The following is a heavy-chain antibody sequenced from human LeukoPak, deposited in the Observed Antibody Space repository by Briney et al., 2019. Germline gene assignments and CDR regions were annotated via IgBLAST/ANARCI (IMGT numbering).Heavy chain of an antibody. CDR1: GFTFSSYG. J-gene: IGHJ5*01. CDR2: IRYDGSTK. V-gene: IGHV3-30*02. D-gene: IGHD4-17*01. CDR3: EKVYEYGDNDWFDS. Sequence: PGGSLRLACGASGFTFSSYGMHWVRQAPGKGLEWVAFIRYDGSTKNYADSVKGRFTISRDNSKNTLYLQMNSLRGEDTAVCYCEKVYEYGDNDWFDSWGRGTLVTVSS.